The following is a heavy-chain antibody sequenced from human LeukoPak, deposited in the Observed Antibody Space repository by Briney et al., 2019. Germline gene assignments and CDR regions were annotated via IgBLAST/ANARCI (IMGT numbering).Heavy chain of an antibody. V-gene: IGHV1-24*01. CDR2: FDPEDGET. Sequence: ASVKVSCKVSGYTLTELSMHWVRQAPGKGLEWRGGFDPEDGETIYAQKFQGRVTMTEDTSTDTAYMELSSLRSEDTAVYYCATRLLYGDYVLPIHWGQGTLVTVSS. CDR1: GYTLTELS. D-gene: IGHD4-17*01. CDR3: ATRLLYGDYVLPIH. J-gene: IGHJ4*02.